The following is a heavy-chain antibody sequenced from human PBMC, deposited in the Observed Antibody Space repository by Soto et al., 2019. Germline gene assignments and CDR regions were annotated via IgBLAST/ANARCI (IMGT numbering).Heavy chain of an antibody. D-gene: IGHD5-18*01. CDR2: MYYSGST. J-gene: IGHJ6*03. V-gene: IGHV4-59*12. CDR3: ARDGVDTAMVTVGYYYMDV. Sequence: SESLSLTCTVSGVSMRTYYWSWIRQPPGKGLQYIGYMYYSGSTNYDPSLKSRVSISVDTSKNQFSLKLSSVTAADTAVYYCARDGVDTAMVTVGYYYMDVWGKGTTVTVSS. CDR1: GVSMRTYY.